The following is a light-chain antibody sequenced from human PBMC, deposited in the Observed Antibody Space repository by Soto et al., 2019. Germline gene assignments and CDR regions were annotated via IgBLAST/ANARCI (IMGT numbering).Light chain of an antibody. V-gene: IGKV1-39*01. CDR1: QTISSY. CDR2: GAS. J-gene: IGKJ2*01. CDR3: QQNIYTPRT. Sequence: DVQMTQSPSSLSASLGDRVTITCRASQTISSYLNWYQQKPGRAPKVLIYGASNLQSGVPSRFSGSGSGTEFTLTIRSVQPEDLATYYCQQNIYTPRTFGQGTKLEI.